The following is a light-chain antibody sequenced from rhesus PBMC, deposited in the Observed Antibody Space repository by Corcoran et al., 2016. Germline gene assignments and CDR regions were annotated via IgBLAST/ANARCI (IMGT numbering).Light chain of an antibody. Sequence: QVILTQSPATLSLSPGERATLSCRASQSVSSYLAWYQQKPGQAPRLLIYGASSRATGIPDRFSGSGSGTDVTITISSLKPEDFAVYYFQKYSSSPWTFGRGTKVEIK. J-gene: IGKJ1*01. CDR3: QKYSSSPWT. V-gene: IGKV3-53*01. CDR2: GAS. CDR1: QSVSSY.